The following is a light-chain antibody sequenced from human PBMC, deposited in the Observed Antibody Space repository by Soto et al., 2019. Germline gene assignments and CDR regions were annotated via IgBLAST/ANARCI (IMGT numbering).Light chain of an antibody. J-gene: IGKJ1*01. V-gene: IGKV3-15*01. Sequence: EVVLTQSPATLSVSPGDTATLSCRASQGVSSSLAWYQQKPGQPPRLLIYGASTRATGVPARFSGSGSGTEFTLTISRLQSEDFAVYYCQQFGGSPRTFGRGTKVERK. CDR3: QQFGGSPRT. CDR1: QGVSSS. CDR2: GAS.